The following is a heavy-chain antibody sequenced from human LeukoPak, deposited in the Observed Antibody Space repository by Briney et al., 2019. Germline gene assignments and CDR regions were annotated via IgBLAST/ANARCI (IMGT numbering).Heavy chain of an antibody. Sequence: ASVKVSCKASGYTFTGYYMHWVRQAPGQGLEWMGWINPNSGGTNYAQKFQGRVTMTRDTSISTACMELSRLRSDDTAVYYCARVNPNYDFCDYWGQGTLVTVSS. D-gene: IGHD3-3*01. CDR1: GYTFTGYY. CDR3: ARVNPNYDFCDY. CDR2: INPNSGGT. V-gene: IGHV1-2*02. J-gene: IGHJ4*02.